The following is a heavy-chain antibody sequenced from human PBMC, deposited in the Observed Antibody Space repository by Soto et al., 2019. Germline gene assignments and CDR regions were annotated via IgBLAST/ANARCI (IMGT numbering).Heavy chain of an antibody. CDR3: AHKGDGARGFKY. V-gene: IGHV2-5*02. CDR2: IYWDDDK. Sequence: QITLKESGPTLVKPTQTLTLTCTFSGFSLSTSGVGVGWIRQPPGKALEWLALIYWDDDKRYRPSLKSSLTITRHSAINQVVLTTNNVDPVDTATYCCAHKGDGARGFKYWGQGTLVTVSS. D-gene: IGHD1-26*01. CDR1: GFSLSTSGVG. J-gene: IGHJ4*02.